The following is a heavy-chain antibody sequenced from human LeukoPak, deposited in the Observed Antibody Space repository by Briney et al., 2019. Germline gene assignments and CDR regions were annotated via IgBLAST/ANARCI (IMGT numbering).Heavy chain of an antibody. V-gene: IGHV4-34*01. D-gene: IGHD3-10*01. J-gene: IGHJ4*02. CDR3: ARRWDYYGSGSYCDY. CDR2: INHSGST. CDR1: GGSFSGYY. Sequence: SSETLSLTCAVYGGSFSGYYWSWIRQPPGKGLEWIGEINHSGSTNYNPSLKSRVTISVDTSKNQFSLKLSSVTAADTAVYYCARRWDYYGSGSYCDYWGQGTLVTVSS.